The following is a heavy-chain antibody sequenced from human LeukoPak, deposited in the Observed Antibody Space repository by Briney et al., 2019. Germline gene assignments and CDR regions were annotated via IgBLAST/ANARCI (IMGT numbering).Heavy chain of an antibody. V-gene: IGHV3-21*01. Sequence: GGSLRLSCAASGFTFSSYTMNWVRQAPGKGLEWVSSISGSSRYICYADSVKARFTISRDYSFFLQMNSLRAEDTAVYYCARELVDTSGHYYLDYWGQGTLVTVSS. J-gene: IGHJ4*02. CDR3: ARELVDTSGHYYLDY. CDR1: GFTFSSYT. CDR2: ISGSSRYI. D-gene: IGHD3-22*01.